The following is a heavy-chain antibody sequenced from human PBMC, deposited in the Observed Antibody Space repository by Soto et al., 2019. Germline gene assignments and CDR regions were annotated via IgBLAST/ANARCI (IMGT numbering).Heavy chain of an antibody. J-gene: IGHJ5*02. CDR2: INYSGST. CDR1: GGSISSGGYY. CDR3: AGASSGSYLWFDP. Sequence: QVQLQESGPGLVKPSQTLSLTCTVSGGSISSGGYYWSWIRQHPGKGLEWIGYINYSGSTYYNPSLKGRVTISVDTSKNQFSLKLSSVTAADTAVYYCAGASSGSYLWFDPWGQGTLVTVSS. V-gene: IGHV4-31*03. D-gene: IGHD1-26*01.